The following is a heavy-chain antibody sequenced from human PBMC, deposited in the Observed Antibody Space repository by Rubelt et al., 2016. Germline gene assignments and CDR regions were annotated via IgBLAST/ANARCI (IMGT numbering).Heavy chain of an antibody. V-gene: IGHV3-73*01. CDR1: GFTFSGSA. D-gene: IGHD2-21*02. CDR3: TSFEVVTANYYYYYGMDV. CDR2: IRSKANSYAT. Sequence: GGLVQPGGSLKLSCAASGFTFSGSAMHWVRQASGKGLEWAGRIRSKANSYATAYAASVKGRFTISRDDSKNTAYLQMNSLKTEDTAVYYCTSFEVVTANYYYYYGMDVWGQGTTVTVAS. J-gene: IGHJ6*02.